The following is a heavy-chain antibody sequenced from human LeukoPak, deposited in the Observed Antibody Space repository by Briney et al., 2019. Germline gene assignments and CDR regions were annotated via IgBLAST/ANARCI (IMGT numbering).Heavy chain of an antibody. CDR2: IYYSGST. V-gene: IGHV4-59*08. CDR3: ARHSYYAVVVKAFDI. J-gene: IGHJ3*02. Sequence: SETLSLTCTVSGGSISSYYWSWIRQPPGKGLEGIGYIYYSGSTNYNPSLKSRVTISVDTSKNQFSLKLSSVTAADTAVYYCARHSYYAVVVKAFDIWGQGTMVTVSS. D-gene: IGHD2-2*01. CDR1: GGSISSYY.